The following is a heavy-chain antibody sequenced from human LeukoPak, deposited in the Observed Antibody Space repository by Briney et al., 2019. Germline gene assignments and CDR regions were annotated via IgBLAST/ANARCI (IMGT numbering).Heavy chain of an antibody. D-gene: IGHD1-26*01. CDR3: ARDRRSGSYYEYYYYGMDV. CDR1: GGSISSYY. Sequence: SETLSLTCTVSGGSISSYYWSWIRQPPGKGLEWIGHIYYSGSTNYNPSLKSRVTISVDTSKNQFSLKLSSVTAADTAVYYCARDRRSGSYYEYYYYGMDVWGQGTTVTVSS. J-gene: IGHJ6*02. V-gene: IGHV4-59*01. CDR2: IYYSGST.